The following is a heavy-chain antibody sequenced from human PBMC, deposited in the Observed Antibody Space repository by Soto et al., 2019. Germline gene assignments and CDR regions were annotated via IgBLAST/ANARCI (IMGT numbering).Heavy chain of an antibody. CDR2: IYYSGNT. CDR1: GGSISSGDYY. Sequence: QVQLQESGPGLVKPSQTLSLTCTVSGGSISSGDYYWSWIRQPPGKGLEWIGYIYYSGNTYYNPSLQSRVIMSVDTSKNQFSLRLSSVTAADTAVYYCGRDQDTAMVSDAFDIWGQGTLVTVSS. V-gene: IGHV4-30-4*01. J-gene: IGHJ3*02. CDR3: GRDQDTAMVSDAFDI. D-gene: IGHD5-18*01.